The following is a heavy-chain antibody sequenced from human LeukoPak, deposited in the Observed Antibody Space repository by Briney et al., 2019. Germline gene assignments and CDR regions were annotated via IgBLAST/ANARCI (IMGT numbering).Heavy chain of an antibody. D-gene: IGHD1-26*01. J-gene: IGHJ4*02. CDR2: ISAYNGNT. V-gene: IGHV1-18*01. Sequence: ASVKVSCKASGYTFTSYGISWVRQAPGQGLEWMGWISAYNGNTNYAQKLQGRVTMTTDTSTSTAYMELRSLRSDDTAVYYCARAPLRVGATSRLDYWGQGTLVTVSS. CDR3: ARAPLRVGATSRLDY. CDR1: GYTFTSYG.